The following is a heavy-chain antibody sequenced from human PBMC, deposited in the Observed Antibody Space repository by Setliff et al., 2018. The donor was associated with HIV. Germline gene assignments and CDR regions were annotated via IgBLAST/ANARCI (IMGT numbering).Heavy chain of an antibody. D-gene: IGHD2-2*01. CDR2: FDPEDGET. J-gene: IGHJ6*02. Sequence: ASVKVSCKVSGYTLTELSMHWVRQAPGKGLEWMGGFDPEDGETIYAQKFQGRVTMTEDTSTDTAYMEVSRLRSDDTAVYYCARDHCSSSGCYEYSYYGMDVWGQGTTVTVSS. CDR3: ARDHCSSSGCYEYSYYGMDV. CDR1: GYTLTELS. V-gene: IGHV1-24*01.